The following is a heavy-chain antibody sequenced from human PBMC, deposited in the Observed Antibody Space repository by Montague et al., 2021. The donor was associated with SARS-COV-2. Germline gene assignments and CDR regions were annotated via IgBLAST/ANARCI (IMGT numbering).Heavy chain of an antibody. D-gene: IGHD3-22*01. V-gene: IGHV3-9*01. CDR1: GFTFGDHA. J-gene: IGHJ4*02. CDR3: AKDFDYYDSSGYFDY. CDR2: ITWDSGTL. Sequence: SLRLSCAASGFTFGDHAMRWVRQAPGKGPEWISGITWDSGTLGYADSVXGRFTISRDNAKNSLYLQMNSLRVEDTALYYCAKDFDYYDSSGYFDYWGQGTLVTVSS.